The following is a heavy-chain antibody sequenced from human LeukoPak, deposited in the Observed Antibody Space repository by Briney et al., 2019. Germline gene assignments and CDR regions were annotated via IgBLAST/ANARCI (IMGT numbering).Heavy chain of an antibody. Sequence: PGGSLRLSCAASGFTFSDYAMSWVRQVAGKGLEWVSGISDTGRRTYYTDSVKGRFTISRDDSKKTVYLQMKTLTAEDTAIYFCARHDSFIPYWGQGTLVTVSS. CDR3: ARHDSFIPY. J-gene: IGHJ4*02. D-gene: IGHD5-18*01. CDR2: ISDTGRRT. V-gene: IGHV3-23*01. CDR1: GFTFSDYA.